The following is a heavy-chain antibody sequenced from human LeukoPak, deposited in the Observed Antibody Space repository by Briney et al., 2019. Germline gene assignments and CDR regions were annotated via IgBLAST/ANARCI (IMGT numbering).Heavy chain of an antibody. J-gene: IGHJ4*02. Sequence: ASVKVSCKASGYTFTGYYMHWVRQAPGQGLEWMGWINPSSGGTNYAQKFQGRVTMTRDTSISTAYMELSRLRSDDTAVYYCARLFYDSSGHLWGFDYWGQGTLVTVSS. CDR1: GYTFTGYY. V-gene: IGHV1-2*02. CDR2: INPSSGGT. D-gene: IGHD3-22*01. CDR3: ARLFYDSSGHLWGFDY.